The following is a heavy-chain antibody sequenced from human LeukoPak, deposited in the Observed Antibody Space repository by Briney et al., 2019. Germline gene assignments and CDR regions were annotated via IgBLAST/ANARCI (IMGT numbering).Heavy chain of an antibody. CDR3: ARADCSSTSCYDEPYYYGMDV. CDR1: GFTFSSYA. D-gene: IGHD2-2*01. Sequence: GGSLRLSCAASGFTFSSYAMHWVRQAPGKGLEWVAVISYDGSNKYYADSVKGRFTISRDNSKNTLYLQMNSLRAEDTAVYYCARADCSSTSCYDEPYYYGMDVWGQGTTVTVSS. J-gene: IGHJ6*02. V-gene: IGHV3-30-3*01. CDR2: ISYDGSNK.